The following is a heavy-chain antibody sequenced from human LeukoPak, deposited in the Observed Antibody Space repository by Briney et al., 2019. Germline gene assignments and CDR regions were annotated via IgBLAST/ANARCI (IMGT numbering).Heavy chain of an antibody. CDR3: AELGITMIGGV. D-gene: IGHD3-10*02. Sequence: GGSLRLSCAASGFIFSSYGMHWVRQAPGKGLEWVAFIRYDGSKKYHADSVKGRFTISRDNSKNTLYLQMNSLRAEDTAVYYCAELGITMIGGVWGKGTTVTISS. V-gene: IGHV3-30*02. J-gene: IGHJ6*04. CDR1: GFIFSSYG. CDR2: IRYDGSKK.